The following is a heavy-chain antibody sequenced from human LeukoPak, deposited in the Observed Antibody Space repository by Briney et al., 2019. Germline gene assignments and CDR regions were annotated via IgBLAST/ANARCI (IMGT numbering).Heavy chain of an antibody. J-gene: IGHJ4*02. CDR1: GYTFTGYY. D-gene: IGHD3-22*01. V-gene: IGHV1-69*13. CDR3: ARGLDDSSGYYLDY. CDR2: IIPIFGTA. Sequence: ASVKVSCKASGYTFTGYYMHWVRQAPGQGLEWMGGIIPIFGTANYAQKFQGRVTITADESTSTAYMELSSLRSEDTAVYYCARGLDDSSGYYLDYWGQGTLVTVSS.